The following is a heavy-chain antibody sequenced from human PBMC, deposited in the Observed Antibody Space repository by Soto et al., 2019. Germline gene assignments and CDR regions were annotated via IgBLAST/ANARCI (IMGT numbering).Heavy chain of an antibody. J-gene: IGHJ5*02. D-gene: IGHD6-19*01. Sequence: QVQLVESGGGVVQPGRSLRLSCAASGFTFSSYAMHWVRQAPGKGLEWVAVISYDGSNKYYADSVKGRFTISRDNSKNTLYLQMNSLRAEDTAVYYCARGSSGWSGVGYNWFDPWCQGTLVTVSS. V-gene: IGHV3-30-3*01. CDR1: GFTFSSYA. CDR2: ISYDGSNK. CDR3: ARGSSGWSGVGYNWFDP.